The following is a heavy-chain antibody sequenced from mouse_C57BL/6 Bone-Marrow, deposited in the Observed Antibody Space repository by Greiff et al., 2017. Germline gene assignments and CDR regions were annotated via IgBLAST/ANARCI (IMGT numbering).Heavy chain of an antibody. J-gene: IGHJ3*01. CDR3: ARGRRGFAY. CDR1: GYAFTNYL. V-gene: IGHV1-54*01. Sequence: QVQLQQSGAGLVRPGTSVRVSCKASGYAFTNYLIGWVKQRPGQGLEWIGVINPGSGGTNSNEKFKGKGTLTADKSSSTAYVQLSSLTSEDSAVYFGARGRRGFAYWGQVTLVTVSA. CDR2: INPGSGGT.